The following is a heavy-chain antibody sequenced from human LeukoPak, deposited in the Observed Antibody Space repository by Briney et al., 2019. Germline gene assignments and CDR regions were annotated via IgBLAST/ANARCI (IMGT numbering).Heavy chain of an antibody. Sequence: ASVKVSCKASGYTFTSYGISWVRQAPGQGLEWMGWISAYNGNTNYAQKLQGRVTITADESTSTAYMELSSLRSEDTAVYYCARDLTSRRRGYYYYYYMDVWGKGTTVTVSS. CDR1: GYTFTSYG. CDR2: ISAYNGNT. CDR3: ARDLTSRRRGYYYYYYMDV. V-gene: IGHV1-18*01. D-gene: IGHD3-10*01. J-gene: IGHJ6*03.